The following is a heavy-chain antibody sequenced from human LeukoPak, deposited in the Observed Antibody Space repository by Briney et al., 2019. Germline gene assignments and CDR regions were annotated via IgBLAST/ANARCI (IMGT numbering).Heavy chain of an antibody. D-gene: IGHD6-13*01. CDR2: ISYDGSNK. J-gene: IGHJ4*02. Sequence: PGGSLRLSCAASGFTFSSYGMHWVRQAPGKGLEWVAVISYDGSNKYYADSVKGRFTISRDNSKNTLYLQMNSLRAEDTAVYYCAKEIAAAGTYYWGQGALVTVSS. CDR1: GFTFSSYG. V-gene: IGHV3-30*18. CDR3: AKEIAAAGTYY.